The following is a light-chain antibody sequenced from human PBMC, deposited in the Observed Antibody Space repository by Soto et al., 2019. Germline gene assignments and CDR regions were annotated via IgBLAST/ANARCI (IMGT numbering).Light chain of an antibody. J-gene: IGKJ5*01. CDR1: QSVSYY. V-gene: IGKV3-20*01. CDR2: DAS. CDR3: HQYSSAPGT. Sequence: EIVLTQSPGTLSLSPGERATLSCRASQSVSYYLAWYQQKVGQAPRLLIYDASNRATGVPDRFSGSGSGKDFGVTRRTLAPEDFAVYHCHQYSSAPGTCGQGTRLENK.